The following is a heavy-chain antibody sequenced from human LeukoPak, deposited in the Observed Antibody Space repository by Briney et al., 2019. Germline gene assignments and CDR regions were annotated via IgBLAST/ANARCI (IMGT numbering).Heavy chain of an antibody. J-gene: IGHJ4*02. CDR2: IYKIGTT. Sequence: SETLSLTCTVFGGSVTGYFLNWVRQPPGKGLEWIGHIYKIGTTNYNPSLKSRLTISADTSKNQFSLQLRSVTAADTAVYYCVIGVGWQPDYWGQRALVTVSS. D-gene: IGHD2-15*01. CDR1: GGSVTGYF. CDR3: VIGVGWQPDY. V-gene: IGHV4-59*02.